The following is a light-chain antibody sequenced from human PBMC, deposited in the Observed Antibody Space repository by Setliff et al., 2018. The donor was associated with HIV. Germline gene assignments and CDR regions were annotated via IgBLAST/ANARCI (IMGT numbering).Light chain of an antibody. CDR3: CSYAGNFLHV. J-gene: IGLJ1*01. CDR1: SSDVGFFNY. CDR2: EVN. Sequence: QSVLAQPRSVSGSRGQSVTISCTGTSSDVGFFNYVSWYQQHPGKAPKLMIYEVNKRPSGVPDRFSGSKSGNTASLTISGLQAEDETDYYCCSYAGNFLHVFGTGTKVTV. V-gene: IGLV2-11*01.